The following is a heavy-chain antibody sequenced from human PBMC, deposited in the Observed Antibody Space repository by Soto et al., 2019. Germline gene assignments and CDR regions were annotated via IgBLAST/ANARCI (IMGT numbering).Heavy chain of an antibody. CDR3: ASDCSFITIFGDNSCGI. CDR1: GYTFTGYY. D-gene: IGHD3-3*01. J-gene: IGHJ3*02. CDR2: INPNSGGT. V-gene: IGHV1-2*04. Sequence: WASVKVSCKASGYTFTGYYMHWVRQAPGQGLEWMGWINPNSGGTNYAQKFQGWVTMTRDTSINTVYMELSRLRSEDTAVYYCASDCSFITIFGDNSCGIWGQGTMGTVSS.